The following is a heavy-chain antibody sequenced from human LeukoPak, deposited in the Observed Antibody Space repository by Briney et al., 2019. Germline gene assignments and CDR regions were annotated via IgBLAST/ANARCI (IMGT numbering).Heavy chain of an antibody. CDR1: GGTFSSYA. V-gene: IGHV1-69*05. Sequence: GASVKVSCKASGGTFSSYAISWVRQAPGQGLEWMGGIIPIFGTENYAQKFQGRVTITTDESTSTAYMELSSLRSEDTAVYYCARGARGYSGSYYYYYMDVWGKGTTVTVSS. CDR2: IIPIFGTE. J-gene: IGHJ6*03. CDR3: ARGARGYSGSYYYYYMDV. D-gene: IGHD1-26*01.